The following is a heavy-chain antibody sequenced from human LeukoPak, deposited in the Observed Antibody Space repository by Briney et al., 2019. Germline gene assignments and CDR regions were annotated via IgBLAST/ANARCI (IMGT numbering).Heavy chain of an antibody. D-gene: IGHD4-23*01. V-gene: IGHV4-59*08. CDR1: GGSISTYY. Sequence: PSQTLSLTCTVSGGSISTYYWSWIRQPPRKGLEWIGFIYYSGSTNYNPSLTSRVTISVDTSKNQISLRLSSVTAADTAIYYCARGNSDRFPPYMDYWGQGILVIVSS. CDR2: IYYSGST. J-gene: IGHJ4*02. CDR3: ARGNSDRFPPYMDY.